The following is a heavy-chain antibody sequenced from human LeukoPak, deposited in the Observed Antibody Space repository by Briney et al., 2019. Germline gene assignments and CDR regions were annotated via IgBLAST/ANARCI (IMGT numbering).Heavy chain of an antibody. CDR2: IYYSGST. CDR3: ARDSSGYGGVDY. CDR1: GGSISSGNYY. J-gene: IGHJ4*02. D-gene: IGHD3-22*01. Sequence: SETLSLTCTVSGGSISSGNYYWSWIRQPHGKGLEWIGYIYYSGSTYYNPSLKSRLTISVDTSKNQFSLKLSSVTAADTAVYYCARDSSGYGGVDYWGQGTLVTVSS. V-gene: IGHV4-30-4*01.